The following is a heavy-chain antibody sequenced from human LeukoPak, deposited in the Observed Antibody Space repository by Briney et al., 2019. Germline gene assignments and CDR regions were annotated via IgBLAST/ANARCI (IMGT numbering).Heavy chain of an antibody. CDR2: ISSNGGST. J-gene: IGHJ4*02. V-gene: IGHV3-64*01. D-gene: IGHD6-13*01. CDR3: ARGPPYSSSWYFDY. Sequence: PGGPLRLSCAASGFTFSSYEMNWVRQAPGKGLEYVSAISSNGGSTYYANSVKGRFTISRDNSKNTLYLQMGSLRAEDMAVYYCARGPPYSSSWYFDYWGQGTLVTVSS. CDR1: GFTFSSYE.